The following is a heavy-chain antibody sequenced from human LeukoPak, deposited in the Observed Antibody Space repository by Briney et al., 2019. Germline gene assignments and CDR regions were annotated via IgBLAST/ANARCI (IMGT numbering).Heavy chain of an antibody. D-gene: IGHD3-16*02. V-gene: IGHV4-34*01. Sequence: TSETLSLTCAVYGGSFSGYYWSWIRQPPGKGLEWIGEINHSGSTNYNPSLESRVTISVDTSKNQFSLKLSSVTAADTAVYYCARVFGPRITFGGVIVPRYYFDYWGQGTLVTVSS. CDR2: INHSGST. CDR1: GGSFSGYY. J-gene: IGHJ4*02. CDR3: ARVFGPRITFGGVIVPRYYFDY.